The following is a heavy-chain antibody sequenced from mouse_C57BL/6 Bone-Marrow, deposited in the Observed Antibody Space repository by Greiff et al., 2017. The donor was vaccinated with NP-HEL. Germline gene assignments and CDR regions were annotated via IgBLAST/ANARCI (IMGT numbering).Heavy chain of an antibody. D-gene: IGHD2-4*01. CDR1: GYTFTSYW. Sequence: VQLQQPGAELVKPGASVKMSCKASGYTFTSYWITWVKQRPGQGLEWIGDIYPGSGSTNYNEKFKSKDTLTVDTSSSTAYMQLSSLTSEESAVYYCARGYDYGEAWFAYWGQGTLVTVSA. CDR3: ARGYDYGEAWFAY. J-gene: IGHJ3*01. CDR2: IYPGSGST. V-gene: IGHV1-55*01.